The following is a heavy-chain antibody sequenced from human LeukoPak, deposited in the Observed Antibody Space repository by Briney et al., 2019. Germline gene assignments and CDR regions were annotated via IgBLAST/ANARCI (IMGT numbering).Heavy chain of an antibody. CDR2: INPSGGST. D-gene: IGHD5-18*01. J-gene: IGHJ6*03. CDR3: ARGGYSYGRYYYYMDV. Sequence: ASVKVSCKASGYTFTSYYMHWVRRAPGQGLEWMGIINPSGGSTSYAQKFQGRVTMTRDTSTSTVYMELSSLRSEDTAVYYCARGGYSYGRYYYYMDVWGKGTTVTVSS. V-gene: IGHV1-46*01. CDR1: GYTFTSYY.